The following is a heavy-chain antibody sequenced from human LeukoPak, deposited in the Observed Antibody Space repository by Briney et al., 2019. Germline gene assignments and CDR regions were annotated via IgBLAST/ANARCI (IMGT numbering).Heavy chain of an antibody. Sequence: KPSETLSLTCTVSGGSISSSSYYWGWIRQPPGKGLEWLRSMYYSGSTYYNPSLKSRVTISVDTSKNQFSLKLSSVTAADTAVYYCARRAGYSSSWYAPGWFDPWGQGTLVTVSS. CDR3: ARRAGYSSSWYAPGWFDP. V-gene: IGHV4-39*01. J-gene: IGHJ5*02. D-gene: IGHD6-13*01. CDR1: GGSISSSSYY. CDR2: MYYSGST.